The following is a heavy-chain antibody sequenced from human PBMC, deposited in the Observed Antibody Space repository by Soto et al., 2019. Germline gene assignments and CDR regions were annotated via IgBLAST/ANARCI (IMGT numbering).Heavy chain of an antibody. J-gene: IGHJ2*01. CDR1: GYSFIGNY. CDR3: ARGRDDYNGWYVDL. CDR2: INPNNGDT. Sequence: ASLKVSCKTSGYSFIGNYIHWFRQVPGQGLEWMGWINPNNGDTSYAQRFQGWVTLTRDTSKNQISLKLSSVTAADTAVYYCARGRDDYNGWYVDLWGRGSLVTVSS. V-gene: IGHV1-2*04. D-gene: IGHD4-4*01.